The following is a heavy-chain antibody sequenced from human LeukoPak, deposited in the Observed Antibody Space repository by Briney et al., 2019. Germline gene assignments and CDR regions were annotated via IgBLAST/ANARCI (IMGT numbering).Heavy chain of an antibody. D-gene: IGHD2-8*01. Sequence: PSETLSLTCTVSGGSISSSSYYWGWIRQPPGKGLEWIGSIYYSGSTYYNPSLKSRVTISVDTSKNQFSLKLSSVTAADTAVYYCASPHRSSMIYDYWGQGTLVTVSS. CDR2: IYYSGST. CDR1: GGSISSSSYY. CDR3: ASPHRSSMIYDY. V-gene: IGHV4-39*01. J-gene: IGHJ4*02.